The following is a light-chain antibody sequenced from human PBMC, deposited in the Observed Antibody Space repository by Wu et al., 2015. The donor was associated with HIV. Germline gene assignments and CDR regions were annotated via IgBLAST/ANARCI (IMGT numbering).Light chain of an antibody. CDR3: QQYNNWPRT. J-gene: IGKJ1*01. V-gene: IGKV3-15*01. CDR1: QSVSSN. Sequence: EVVMTQSPATLSVSPGARATLSCRASQSVSSNFAWYQQEPGQAPRLLIYSASTRATGIPARFSGSGSGTEFTLTISNMQSEDFAVYYCQQYNNWPRTFGQGTKVEIK. CDR2: SAS.